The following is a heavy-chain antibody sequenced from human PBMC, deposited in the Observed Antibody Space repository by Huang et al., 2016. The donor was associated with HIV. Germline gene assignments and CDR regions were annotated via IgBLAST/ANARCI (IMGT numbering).Heavy chain of an antibody. Sequence: QVQLQDSGPGLVKPSQTLSLTCTVSGDSVSSGAFYWTWSRRSAGGGLKWIGHVYTSGSVRYKGCRRSGGSIALDTSNNQLCLNLRWVPAAGTALYFCARGRGGTHSYFFYSMDVWGAGTAVSVSS. D-gene: IGHD1-26*01. CDR3: ARGRGGTHSYFFYSMDV. J-gene: IGHJ6*03. V-gene: IGHV4-61*09. CDR1: GDSVSSGAFY. CDR2: VYTSGSV.